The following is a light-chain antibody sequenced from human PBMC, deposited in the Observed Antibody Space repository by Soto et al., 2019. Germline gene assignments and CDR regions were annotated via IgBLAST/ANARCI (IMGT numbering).Light chain of an antibody. CDR3: QVWDSRSEHWV. CDR1: NIGSKS. CDR2: DES. J-gene: IGLJ3*02. Sequence: SYELTQSPSVSVAPGQTTRITCGGNNIGSKSVHWYQQKPGQAPVAVVYDESDRPSGIPERFSGSNSGNKATLTISRVEAGDEADFYCQVWDSRSEHWVFGGGTKLTVL. V-gene: IGLV3-21*02.